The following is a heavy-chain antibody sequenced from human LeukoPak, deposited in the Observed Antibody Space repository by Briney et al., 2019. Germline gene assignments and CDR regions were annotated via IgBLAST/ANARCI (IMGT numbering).Heavy chain of an antibody. V-gene: IGHV1-2*02. CDR1: GYTFTGYY. CDR2: INPNSGGT. D-gene: IGHD6-13*01. J-gene: IGHJ5*02. CDR3: ARGYSSRGRFDP. Sequence: ASVKVSCKASGYTFTGYYMHWVRQAPGQGLEWMGWINPNSGGTNYAQKFQGRVTMTRDTSISTAHMELSRLRSDDTAVYYCARGYSSRGRFDPWGQGTLVTVSS.